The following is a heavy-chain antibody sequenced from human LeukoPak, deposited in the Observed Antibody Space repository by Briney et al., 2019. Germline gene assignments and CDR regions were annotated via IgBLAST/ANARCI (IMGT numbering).Heavy chain of an antibody. J-gene: IGHJ6*03. Sequence: ASVKVSCKASGYTFTSYDINWVRQATGQGLEWMGWMNPNSGNTGYAQKFQGRVTITRNTSISTAYMELSSLRSEDTAVYYCARRRGGGSYDYYYYYMDVWGKGTTVTVSS. CDR3: ARRRGGGSYDYYYYYMDV. CDR1: GYTFTSYD. D-gene: IGHD2-15*01. V-gene: IGHV1-8*03. CDR2: MNPNSGNT.